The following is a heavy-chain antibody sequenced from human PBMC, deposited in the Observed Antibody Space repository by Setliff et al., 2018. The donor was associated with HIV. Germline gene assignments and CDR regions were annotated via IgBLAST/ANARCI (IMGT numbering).Heavy chain of an antibody. CDR2: INPNSGGT. D-gene: IGHD1-26*01. CDR3: AKQGYSDSLYAFDV. J-gene: IGHJ3*01. V-gene: IGHV1-2*02. CDR1: GDAFTDYY. Sequence: GASVKVSCKASGDAFTDYYIHWVRQAPGQGLEWMGWINPNSGGTNYAQKFQGRVTMTRDTSISTAFMDLSRLRSDDTAVYYCAKQGYSDSLYAFDVWGQGTMVTVSS.